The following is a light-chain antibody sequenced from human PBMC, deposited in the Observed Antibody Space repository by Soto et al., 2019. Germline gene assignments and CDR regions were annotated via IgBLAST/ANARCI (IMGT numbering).Light chain of an antibody. Sequence: EIVLTQSPGTLSLSPGERATLSCRASQSVSSSYLAWYQQKPGQAPRLLIYGASSSATGIPDRFSGSGSGTDFTLTISRLEPEDFAVYYCQQYGSPLTFGQGTRLEIK. CDR2: GAS. CDR3: QQYGSPLT. V-gene: IGKV3-20*01. CDR1: QSVSSSY. J-gene: IGKJ5*01.